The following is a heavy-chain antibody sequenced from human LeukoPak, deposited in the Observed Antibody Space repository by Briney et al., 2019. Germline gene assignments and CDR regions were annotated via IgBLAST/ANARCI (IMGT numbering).Heavy chain of an antibody. J-gene: IGHJ4*02. CDR3: AKDIYYGSGSYYLAPFDY. D-gene: IGHD3-10*01. V-gene: IGHV3-23*01. CDR1: GFTFSSYA. Sequence: GGSLRLSCAASGFTFSSYAMSWVRQAPGKGLEWVSAISGSGGSTYYADSVKGRFTISRDNSKNTLYLQMHSLRAEDTAVYYCAKDIYYGSGSYYLAPFDYWGQGTLVTVSS. CDR2: ISGSGGST.